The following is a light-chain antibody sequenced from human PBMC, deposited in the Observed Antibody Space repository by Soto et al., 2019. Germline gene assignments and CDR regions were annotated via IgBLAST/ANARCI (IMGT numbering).Light chain of an antibody. CDR1: QSVSSN. Sequence: EIVMTQSPSTLSVSPGERATFFCRASQSVSSNLAWYQQKPGQAPRLLIYGPSTRDTGVPARFSGSGSGTEFSLTISSLQSEDFAVYYCQQYNNWPGTFGQGTKLEI. CDR3: QQYNNWPGT. J-gene: IGKJ2*01. V-gene: IGKV3-15*01. CDR2: GPS.